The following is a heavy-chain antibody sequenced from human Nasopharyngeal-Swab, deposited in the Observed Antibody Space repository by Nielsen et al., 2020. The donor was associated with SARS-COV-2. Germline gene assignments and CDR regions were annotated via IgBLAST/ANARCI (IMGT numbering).Heavy chain of an antibody. Sequence: RQAPGKGPEWIGSIYYSGSTYYNPSLKSRVTISVDTSKNQFSLKLSSVTAADTAVYYCARHLFTMIVVAISDAFDIWGQGTMVTVSS. J-gene: IGHJ3*02. D-gene: IGHD3-22*01. CDR3: ARHLFTMIVVAISDAFDI. CDR2: IYYSGST. V-gene: IGHV4-39*01.